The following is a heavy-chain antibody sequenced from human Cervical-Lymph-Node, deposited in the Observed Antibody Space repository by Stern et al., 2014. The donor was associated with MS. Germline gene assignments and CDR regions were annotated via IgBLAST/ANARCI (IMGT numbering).Heavy chain of an antibody. V-gene: IGHV2-5*02. CDR1: GFSLTTTGVG. CDR3: AHILYTYGYAPDF. D-gene: IGHD5-18*01. J-gene: IGHJ4*02. CDR2: IFWDDDK. Sequence: ESGPTLVKPTQTLTLTCTFSGFSLTTTGVGVGWIRQPPGKALECLGLIFWDDDKRYSPSLKSRITITKDTSKNQVVLTMTNVDPVDTATYFCAHILYTYGYAPDFWGQGTPVTVSS.